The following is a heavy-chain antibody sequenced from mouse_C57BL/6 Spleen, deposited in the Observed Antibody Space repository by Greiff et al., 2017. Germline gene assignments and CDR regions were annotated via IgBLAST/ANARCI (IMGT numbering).Heavy chain of an antibody. CDR3: ASQLGRAYYFDY. CDR2: ISSGSSTI. V-gene: IGHV5-17*01. CDR1: GFTFSDYG. J-gene: IGHJ2*01. D-gene: IGHD4-1*02. Sequence: EVMLVESGGGLVKPGGSLKLSCAASGFTFSDYGMHWVRQAPEKGLEWVAYISSGSSTIYYADTVKGRFTISRDNAKNTLFLQMTSLRSEDTAMYYCASQLGRAYYFDYWGQGTTLTVSS.